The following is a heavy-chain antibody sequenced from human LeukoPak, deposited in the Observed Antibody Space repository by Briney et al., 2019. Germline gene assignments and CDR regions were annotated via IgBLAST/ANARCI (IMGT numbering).Heavy chain of an antibody. Sequence: ASVKVSCKASGGTFSSYAISWVRQAPGQGLEWMGGIIPIFGTANYAQKFQGRVTITTDESTSTAYMELSSLRSEDTAVYYCARLYYYDSSGSGFDPWGQGTLVTVSS. J-gene: IGHJ5*02. CDR2: IIPIFGTA. V-gene: IGHV1-69*05. CDR3: ARLYYYDSSGSGFDP. CDR1: GGTFSSYA. D-gene: IGHD3-22*01.